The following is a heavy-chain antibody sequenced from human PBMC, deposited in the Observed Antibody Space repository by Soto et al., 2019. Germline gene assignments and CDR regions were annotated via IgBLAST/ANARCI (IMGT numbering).Heavy chain of an antibody. Sequence: QVQLQESGPGLVKPSQTLSLTCTVSGGSISSGGYYWSWIRQHPGKGLEWIGYIYYSGSTYYNPSLKSRVTISVDTSKNQFSLKLSSVTAADTAVYYCAKVGPPENYYDSSGYSQTGRNSNAFDIWGQGTMVTVSS. V-gene: IGHV4-31*03. J-gene: IGHJ3*02. CDR2: IYYSGST. CDR3: AKVGPPENYYDSSGYSQTGRNSNAFDI. D-gene: IGHD3-22*01. CDR1: GGSISSGGYY.